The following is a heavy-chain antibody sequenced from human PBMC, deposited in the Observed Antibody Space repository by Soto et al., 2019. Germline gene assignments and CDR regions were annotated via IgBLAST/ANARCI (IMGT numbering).Heavy chain of an antibody. CDR1: GFTFSRYV. J-gene: IGHJ5*02. D-gene: IGHD3-16*01. V-gene: IGHV3-30-3*01. CDR2: ISSDGNNK. CDR3: AREVGIIGSCGWFDP. Sequence: GGSLRLSCAASGFTFSRYVMWWVRQAPGKGLEWVAAISSDGNNKYYTDYVKGRFTISRDNSKDTLYLQMNSLRAEETAVYYCAREVGIIGSCGWFDPWGQGTLVSVSS.